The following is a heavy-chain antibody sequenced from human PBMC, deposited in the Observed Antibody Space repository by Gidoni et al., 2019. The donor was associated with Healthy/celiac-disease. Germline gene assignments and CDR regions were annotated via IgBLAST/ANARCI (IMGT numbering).Heavy chain of an antibody. V-gene: IGHV1-46*03. CDR1: GYTFTSYS. CDR2: INPSGGST. CDR3: ARAPGYSGSYHQEPNFDY. D-gene: IGHD1-26*01. J-gene: IGHJ4*02. Sequence: QVQLVQSGAEVKKPGASVKVSCKASGYTFTSYSLHWVRQAPGQGLEWMGIINPSGGSTSYAQKFQGRVTMTRDTSTSTVYMELSSLRSEDTAVYYCARAPGYSGSYHQEPNFDYWGQGTLVTVSS.